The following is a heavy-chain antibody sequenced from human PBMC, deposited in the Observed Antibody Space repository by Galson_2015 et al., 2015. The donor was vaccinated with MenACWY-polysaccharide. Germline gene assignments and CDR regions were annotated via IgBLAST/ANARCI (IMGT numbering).Heavy chain of an antibody. V-gene: IGHV3-74*01. J-gene: IGHJ5*02. CDR2: INSDGSGT. CDR3: AKANSGGICTSGWACWFDP. Sequence: SLRLSCAASGFTFSDYRMHWVRQAAGKGLVWVSRINSDGSGTNYADSVQGRFTISRDNSKNMVYLQMNSLRAEDTAIYYCAKANSGGICTSGWACWFDPWGQGSLVIVSS. CDR1: GFTFSDYR. D-gene: IGHD2-15*01.